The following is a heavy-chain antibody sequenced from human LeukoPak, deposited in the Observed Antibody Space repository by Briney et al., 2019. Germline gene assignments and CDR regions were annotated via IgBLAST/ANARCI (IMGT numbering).Heavy chain of an antibody. CDR2: ISGSGGST. V-gene: IGHV3-23*01. CDR1: GFTVSSNY. D-gene: IGHD3-9*01. CDR3: AKVAYDILTGNQRVPYYFDY. J-gene: IGHJ4*02. Sequence: PGGSLRLSCAASGFTVSSNYMSWVRQAPGKGLEWVSAISGSGGSTYYADSVKGRFTISRDNSKNTLYLQMNSLRAEDTAVYYCAKVAYDILTGNQRVPYYFDYWGQGTLVTVSS.